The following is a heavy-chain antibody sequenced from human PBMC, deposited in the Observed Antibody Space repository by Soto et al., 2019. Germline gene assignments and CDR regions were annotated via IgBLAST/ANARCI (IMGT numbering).Heavy chain of an antibody. J-gene: IGHJ2*01. CDR3: ARDGHGYNYWYSDL. D-gene: IGHD5-12*01. V-gene: IGHV1-69*01. CDR2: IIPIYGTA. Sequence: QVQLVQSGAEVKEPGSSVKVSCKVSGDTFNKYTINWVRQAPGQGLEWMAGIIPIYGTANYALKFHGRIKVTADDSTATAYMELNSLTSEDTAIYYCARDGHGYNYWYSDLWGRGTLITVSS. CDR1: GDTFNKYT.